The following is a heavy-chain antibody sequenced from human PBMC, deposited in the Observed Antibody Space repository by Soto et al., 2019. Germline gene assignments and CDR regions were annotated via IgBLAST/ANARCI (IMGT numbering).Heavy chain of an antibody. CDR1: GYTFTSYG. CDR3: ARDNVVVVAATPGPY. V-gene: IGHV1-18*01. CDR2: ISAYNGNT. J-gene: IGHJ4*02. D-gene: IGHD2-15*01. Sequence: GASVKVSCKASGYTFTSYGISWGRQAPGQGLEWMGWISAYNGNTNYAQKLQGRVTMTTDTSTSTAYMELRSLRSDDTAVYYCARDNVVVVAATPGPYWGQGTLVTVSS.